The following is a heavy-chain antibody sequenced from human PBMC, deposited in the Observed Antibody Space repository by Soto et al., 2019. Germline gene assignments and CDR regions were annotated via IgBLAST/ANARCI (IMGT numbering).Heavy chain of an antibody. CDR3: ARGAGGYYYMDV. D-gene: IGHD3-10*01. CDR1: GFTFSSYW. Sequence: VQLVESGGGLVQPGGSLRLSCAASGFTFSSYWMHWVRQALGKGLVWVSRIYTDGSRTSYVDSVKGRFTISRDNAKNTLYLQMNSLRAEDTAVYYCARGAGGYYYMDVWGKGTTVTVSS. V-gene: IGHV3-74*01. J-gene: IGHJ6*03. CDR2: IYTDGSRT.